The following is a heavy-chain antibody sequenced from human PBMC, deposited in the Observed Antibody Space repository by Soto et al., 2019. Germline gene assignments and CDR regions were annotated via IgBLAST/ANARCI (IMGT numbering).Heavy chain of an antibody. V-gene: IGHV1-18*01. CDR2: ISAYNGNT. CDR1: GYTLTSYG. Sequence: ASVKVSCKASGYTLTSYGISWVRQAPGQGLEWMGRISAYNGNTNYAQKLQGRVTMTTDTSTSTAYMELRSLRSDDTAVYYCASFSIAATDPYGMDVWGQGTTVTVSS. D-gene: IGHD6-13*01. CDR3: ASFSIAATDPYGMDV. J-gene: IGHJ6*02.